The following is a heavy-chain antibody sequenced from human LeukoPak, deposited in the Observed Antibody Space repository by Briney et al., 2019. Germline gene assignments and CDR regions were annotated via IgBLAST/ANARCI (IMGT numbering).Heavy chain of an antibody. Sequence: ASVKVSCKASGYTFTGYYMHWVRQAPGQGLEWMGWINPNSGGTNYTQKFQGWVTMTRDTSISTAYMELSRLRSDDTAVYYCAREVEMATNSYYFDYWGQGTLVTVSS. J-gene: IGHJ4*02. CDR3: AREVEMATNSYYFDY. CDR2: INPNSGGT. CDR1: GYTFTGYY. D-gene: IGHD5-24*01. V-gene: IGHV1-2*04.